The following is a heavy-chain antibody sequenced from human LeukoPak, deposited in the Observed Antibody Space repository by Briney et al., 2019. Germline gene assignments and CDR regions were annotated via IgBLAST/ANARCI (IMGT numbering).Heavy chain of an antibody. CDR1: GYNFTTSW. J-gene: IGHJ3*02. V-gene: IGHV5-51*01. CDR2: IYPGDSDT. CDR3: ARLQQLVIDAFDI. Sequence: GESLKISCQGSGYNFTTSWIGWVRQMPGKGLEWMAIIYPGDSDTRYSPSFQGQVTIAADKSISAAYLQWSSLKASDTARYYCARLQQLVIDAFDIWGQGTMVTVSS. D-gene: IGHD6-6*01.